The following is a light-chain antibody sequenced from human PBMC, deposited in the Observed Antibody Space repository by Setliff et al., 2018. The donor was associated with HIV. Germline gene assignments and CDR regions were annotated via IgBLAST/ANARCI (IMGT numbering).Light chain of an antibody. V-gene: IGLV2-14*03. CDR1: SSDFGGYNY. CDR2: DVS. J-gene: IGLJ1*01. Sequence: LTQPASVSGSPGQSITISCTGASSDFGGYNYVSWYEQHPGKAPKLMIYDVSKRPSGVSNRFSGSKSGNTASLTISGLQAEDEADYYCSSYTSRNTDVFGTGTKVTVL. CDR3: SSYTSRNTDV.